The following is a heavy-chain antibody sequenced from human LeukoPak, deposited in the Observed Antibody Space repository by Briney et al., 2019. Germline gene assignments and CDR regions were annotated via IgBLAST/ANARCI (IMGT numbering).Heavy chain of an antibody. D-gene: IGHD2-21*01. CDR1: GASISSYY. CDR3: ARAGASYSFDC. CDR2: LLHSGST. J-gene: IGHJ4*02. V-gene: IGHV4-59*01. Sequence: SETLSLTCSVSGASISSYYWSWIRQPPGKGLEWIGYLLHSGSTNYNPSLKSRVTISVDTSKNQFSLKLNSVTAADTAVYYCARAGASYSFDCWGQGTLVTVSS.